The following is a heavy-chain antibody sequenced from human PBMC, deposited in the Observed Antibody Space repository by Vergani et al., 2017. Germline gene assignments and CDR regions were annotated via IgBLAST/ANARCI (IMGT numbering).Heavy chain of an antibody. CDR2: VSPYNGNT. CDR1: GYSFINYG. J-gene: IGHJ6*02. Sequence: QSQLVQSGDEVKKPGASVKVSCKTSGYSFINYGISWVRQTPGPGLEWLGWVSPYNGNTNYGQNIQGRVTMTTYTSTSTTYMQLRSLTFDDTAVYSCAREGFYDEIPGTYRPPSDYGMGVWCQGTKVTVAS. V-gene: IGHV1-18*01. D-gene: IGHD3-16*02. CDR3: AREGFYDEIPGTYRPPSDYGMGV.